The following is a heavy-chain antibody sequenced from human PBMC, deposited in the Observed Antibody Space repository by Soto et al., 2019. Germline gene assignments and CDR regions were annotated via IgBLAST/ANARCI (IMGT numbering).Heavy chain of an antibody. CDR2: IIPILGIA. D-gene: IGHD3-3*01. V-gene: IGHV1-69*08. J-gene: IGHJ3*02. Sequence: QVQLVQSGAEVKKPGSSVKVSCKASGGTFSSYTISWVRQAPGQGLEWMGRIIPILGIANYAQKFQGRVTITADKSTSTAYMELSSLRSEDTAVYYCARELYFGVVTDDAFDIWGQGTMVTVSS. CDR3: ARELYFGVVTDDAFDI. CDR1: GGTFSSYT.